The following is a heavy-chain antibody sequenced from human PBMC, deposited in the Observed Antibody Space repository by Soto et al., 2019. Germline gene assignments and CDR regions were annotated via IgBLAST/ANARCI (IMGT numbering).Heavy chain of an antibody. V-gene: IGHV3-30-3*01. Sequence: QVQLVESGGGVVQPGRSLRLSCAASGFTFSSYAMHWVRQAPGKGLEWVAVISYDGSNEYYADSVKGRFTISRDNSKNTLYLQMNSLRAEDTAVYYCARDDASGSNYRGMDVWGQGTTVTVSS. CDR3: ARDDASGSNYRGMDV. CDR1: GFTFSSYA. J-gene: IGHJ6*02. CDR2: ISYDGSNE. D-gene: IGHD4-4*01.